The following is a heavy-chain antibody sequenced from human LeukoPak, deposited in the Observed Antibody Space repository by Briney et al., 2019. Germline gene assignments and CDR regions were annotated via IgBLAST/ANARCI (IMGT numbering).Heavy chain of an antibody. J-gene: IGHJ4*02. D-gene: IGHD6-13*01. V-gene: IGHV4-39*07. CDR3: ARTGYSSSWYEYYFDY. CDR2: IYYSGST. Sequence: SETLSLTCTVSGGSISSSSYYWGWIRQPPGKGLEWIGSIYYSGSTYYNPSLKSRVTISVDTSKNQFSLKLSSVTAADTAVYYCARTGYSSSWYEYYFDYWGQGTLVTVSS. CDR1: GGSISSSSYY.